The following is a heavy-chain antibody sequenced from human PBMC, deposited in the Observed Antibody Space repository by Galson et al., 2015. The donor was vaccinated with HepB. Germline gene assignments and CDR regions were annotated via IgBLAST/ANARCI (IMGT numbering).Heavy chain of an antibody. D-gene: IGHD4-17*01. CDR3: ARVLYGDYVFDH. Sequence: SLRLSCAASGFTFSSYGMHWVRQAPGKGLEWVAVIWYDGSNKYYADSVTGRFTISRDNSKNTLYLQMNSLRAEDTAVYYCARVLYGDYVFDHWGQGTLVTVSS. CDR1: GFTFSSYG. CDR2: IWYDGSNK. J-gene: IGHJ4*02. V-gene: IGHV3-33*01.